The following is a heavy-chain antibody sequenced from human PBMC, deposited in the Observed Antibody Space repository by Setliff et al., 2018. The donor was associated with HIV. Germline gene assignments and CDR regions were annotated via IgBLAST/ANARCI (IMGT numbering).Heavy chain of an antibody. D-gene: IGHD3-10*01. CDR3: ARSVLLWFGELHFDY. CDR2: INPNSGGT. Sequence: GASVKVSCKASGYTFTGYYMHWVRQAPGQGLEWMGWINPNSGGTNYAQRFQGRVTMTRDTSISTAYMELSRLRSDDTAVYYCARSVLLWFGELHFDYWGQGTLVTVSS. CDR1: GYTFTGYY. V-gene: IGHV1-2*02. J-gene: IGHJ4*02.